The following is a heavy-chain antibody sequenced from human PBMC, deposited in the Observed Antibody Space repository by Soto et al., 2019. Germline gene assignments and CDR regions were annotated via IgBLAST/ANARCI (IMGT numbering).Heavy chain of an antibody. CDR3: AKRDLGY. V-gene: IGHV3-23*01. D-gene: IGHD6-13*01. J-gene: IGHJ4*02. CDR2: ISDSGGTI. CDR1: GVTFRNYA. Sequence: PXGSLRLSCAASGVTFRNYAMSWVRQAPGKGLEWVSTISDSGGTISYADSVKGRLTISRDNSRKTLYLQMDSLRVEDTAVYYCAKRDLGYRGRGTMVTVS.